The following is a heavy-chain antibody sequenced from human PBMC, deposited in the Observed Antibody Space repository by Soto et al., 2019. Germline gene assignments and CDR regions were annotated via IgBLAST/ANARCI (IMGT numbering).Heavy chain of an antibody. Sequence: QVQLVQSGGEVKQPGASVEVSCKTSGYTFTSYGISWVRQAPGQGLEWMGWISGYNGDTKYVQKFQGRVTLTTDTSTNTAYMEVRSLRSDDTAVYYCARDWVGDLAYWGQGTLVTVSS. CDR3: ARDWVGDLAY. CDR1: GYTFTSYG. D-gene: IGHD4-17*01. V-gene: IGHV1-18*01. CDR2: ISGYNGDT. J-gene: IGHJ4*02.